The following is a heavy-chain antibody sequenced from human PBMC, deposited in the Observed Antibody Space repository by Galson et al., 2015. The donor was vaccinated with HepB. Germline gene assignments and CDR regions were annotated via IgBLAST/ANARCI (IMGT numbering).Heavy chain of an antibody. CDR2: IIPIFGTA. CDR3: ARDPTPGFWSGYYTIYYYCGMDA. V-gene: IGHV1-69*13. Sequence: SVTVSCKASGGTFSSYAISWVRQAPGQGLEWMGGIIPIFGTANYAQKFQGRVTITADESTSTAYMELSSLRSEDTAVYYCARDPTPGFWSGYYTIYYYCGMDAWGQGTTVTVSS. D-gene: IGHD3-3*01. CDR1: GGTFSSYA. J-gene: IGHJ6*02.